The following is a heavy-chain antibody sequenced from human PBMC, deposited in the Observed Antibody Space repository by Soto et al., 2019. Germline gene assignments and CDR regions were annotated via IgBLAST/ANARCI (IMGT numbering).Heavy chain of an antibody. CDR2: INHSGSA. CDR3: ARWYGSGWNYFDS. J-gene: IGHJ4*02. D-gene: IGHD3-10*01. Sequence: QVQLQQWGAGLLKPSETLSLTCAVYGGSCSGCYWTWIRQPPGKGLEWIGQINHSGSANYSPSLQSRVNRSVDTAKNHFSLGLTSVTAADTAVYYCARWYGSGWNYFDSWGQGTLVTVS. V-gene: IGHV4-34*01. CDR1: GGSCSGCY.